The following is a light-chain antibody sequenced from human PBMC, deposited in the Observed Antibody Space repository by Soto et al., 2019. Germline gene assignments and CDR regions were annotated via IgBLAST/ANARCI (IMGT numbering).Light chain of an antibody. CDR2: KAS. V-gene: IGKV1-5*03. CDR3: QQYNSYSYT. Sequence: DIQMTHSPSTLSASVGDRVTINFRASQSISSWLAWYQQKPGKDPKLLIYKASSLEIGVPSRFSVSGSGTEFNLTISSLQPDYFATDYCQQYNSYSYTFGQGTKLEIK. J-gene: IGKJ2*01. CDR1: QSISSW.